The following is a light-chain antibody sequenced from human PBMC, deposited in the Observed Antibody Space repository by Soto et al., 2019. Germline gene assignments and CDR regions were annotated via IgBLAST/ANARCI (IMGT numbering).Light chain of an antibody. Sequence: QSVLIQPPSASGTPGQRVTISCSGASSNIGGNTVNWYQQLPRTAPKLLIYSNNQRPSGVPDRFSCSKSGTSASLAISGLQSEDEADYYCATWDARLNVVFGGGTKVTVL. V-gene: IGLV1-44*01. J-gene: IGLJ3*02. CDR2: SNN. CDR3: ATWDARLNVV. CDR1: SSNIGGNT.